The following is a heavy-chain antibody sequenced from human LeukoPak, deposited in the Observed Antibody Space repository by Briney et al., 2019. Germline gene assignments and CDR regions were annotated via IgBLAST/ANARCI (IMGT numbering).Heavy chain of an antibody. CDR2: IYHSGST. J-gene: IGHJ4*02. D-gene: IGHD6-6*01. Sequence: SESLSLTCAVSGYSISSGYYWGWIRQPPGKGLEWIGSIYHSGSTYYNPSLKSRVTISVDTPKNQFSLKLSSVTAADTAVYYCARDPSEYSSSSITFDYWGQGTLVTVSS. CDR3: ARDPSEYSSSSITFDY. CDR1: GYSISSGYY. V-gene: IGHV4-38-2*02.